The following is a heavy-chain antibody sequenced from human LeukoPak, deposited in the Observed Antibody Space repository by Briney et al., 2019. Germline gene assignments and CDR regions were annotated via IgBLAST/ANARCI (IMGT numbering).Heavy chain of an antibody. J-gene: IGHJ4*02. CDR2: IYYRGST. D-gene: IGHD1-1*01. CDR3: ARCALDGTFVY. Sequence: SETLSLTCTVSGGSISSTSYCWGWIRQPRGKGLEWIGSIYYRGSTYYNPSLKTRVTISVDTSKIQFSLKLSSVTAADAAVYDCARCALDGTFVYWGQGTLVTVSS. CDR1: GGSISSTSYC. V-gene: IGHV4-39*01.